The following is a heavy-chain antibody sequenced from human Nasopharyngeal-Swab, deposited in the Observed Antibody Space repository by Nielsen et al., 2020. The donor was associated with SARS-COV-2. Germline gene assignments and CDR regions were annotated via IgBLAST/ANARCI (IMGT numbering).Heavy chain of an antibody. Sequence: GGSLRLSCAASGFTFDDYGMSWVRQAPGKGLEWVSGINWNGGSTGYADSVKGRFTISRDNAKNSLYLQMNSLRAEVTALYYCAREEAYDGGNDYSYYYYGMDVWGQGTTVTVSS. CDR1: GFTFDDYG. CDR2: INWNGGST. CDR3: AREEAYDGGNDYSYYYYGMDV. J-gene: IGHJ6*02. V-gene: IGHV3-20*04. D-gene: IGHD2-21*02.